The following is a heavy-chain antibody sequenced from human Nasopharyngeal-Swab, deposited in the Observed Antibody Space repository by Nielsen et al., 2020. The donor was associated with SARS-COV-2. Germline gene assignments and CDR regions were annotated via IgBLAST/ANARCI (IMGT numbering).Heavy chain of an antibody. CDR3: ARIPREYWFDP. CDR2: IYYSGST. Sequence: GSLRLSCTVSGGSISSYYWSWIRQPPGKGLEWIGYIYYSGSTYYNPSLKSRVTISVDTSKNQFSLKLSSVTAADTAVYYCARIPREYWFDPWGQGTLVTVSS. J-gene: IGHJ5*02. D-gene: IGHD3-10*01. CDR1: GGSISSYY. V-gene: IGHV4-59*12.